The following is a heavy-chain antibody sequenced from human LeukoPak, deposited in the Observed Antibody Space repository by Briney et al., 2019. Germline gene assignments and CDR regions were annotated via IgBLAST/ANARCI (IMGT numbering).Heavy chain of an antibody. CDR2: IYYSGST. CDR1: GGSNSSYY. Sequence: SETLSLTCTVSGGSNSSYYWSWIRQPPGKGLEWIGYIYYSGSTNYNSSLKSRVTISVDTSKNQFSLKLSSVTAADTAVYYCAGTAAGYCSGGSCWGYWGQGTLVTVSS. V-gene: IGHV4-59*01. CDR3: AGTAAGYCSGGSCWGY. D-gene: IGHD2-15*01. J-gene: IGHJ4*02.